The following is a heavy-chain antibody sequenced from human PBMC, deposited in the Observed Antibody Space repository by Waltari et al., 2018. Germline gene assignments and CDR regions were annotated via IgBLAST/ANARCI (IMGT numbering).Heavy chain of an antibody. CDR2: INHSGST. D-gene: IGHD6-6*01. CDR1: GGSFSGYY. Sequence: QVQLQQWGAGLLKPSETLSLTCAVYGGSFSGYYWSWIRQPPGKGLEWIGEINHSGSTNFHPSLKMRVTISVATSKNQFSLKLSSVTAADTAVYYCARGSSIAARPRFAYWGQGTLVTVSS. CDR3: ARGSSIAARPRFAY. V-gene: IGHV4-34*01. J-gene: IGHJ4*02.